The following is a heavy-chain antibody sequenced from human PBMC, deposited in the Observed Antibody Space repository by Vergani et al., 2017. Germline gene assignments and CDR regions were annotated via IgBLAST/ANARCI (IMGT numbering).Heavy chain of an antibody. V-gene: IGHV1-24*01. CDR1: GYTLTELS. CDR3: ARGVVVAAT. CDR2: FDPEDGET. D-gene: IGHD2-15*01. J-gene: IGHJ5*02. Sequence: QVQLVQSGAEVKKPGASVKVSCKVSGYTLTELSMHWVRQAPGKGLEWMGGFDPEDGETIYAQKFQGRVTITADKSTSTAYMELSSLRSEDTAVYYCARGVVVAATWGQGTLVTVSS.